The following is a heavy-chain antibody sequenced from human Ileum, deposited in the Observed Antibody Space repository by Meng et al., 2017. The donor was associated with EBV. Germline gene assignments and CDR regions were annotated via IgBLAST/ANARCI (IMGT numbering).Heavy chain of an antibody. Sequence: LQLGESGQAGVKALASLSVTWGVFGGYFSSGSYHWGGIRQQSGKGMKWSVGIYYSGNTYYNTSTKSRVTISVATYKNQFSLKLSYVTAEDTAVYYCARTSTIDYFHHWGQGTLVTVSS. J-gene: IGHJ1*01. CDR2: IYYSGNT. CDR3: ARTSTIDYFHH. V-gene: IGHV4-39*01. D-gene: IGHD2/OR15-2a*01. CDR1: GGYFSSGSYH.